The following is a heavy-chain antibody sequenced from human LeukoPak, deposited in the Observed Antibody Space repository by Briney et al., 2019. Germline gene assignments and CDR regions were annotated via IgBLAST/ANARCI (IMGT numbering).Heavy chain of an antibody. Sequence: GASVKVSCKASGYTFSSYDINWVRQATGQGLEWMGWMNPNSGNTGYAQKFQGRVAMTRNTSISTAYMELSSLRSEDTAVYYCARTGSSWYGWFDPWGQGTLVTVSS. CDR1: GYTFSSYD. J-gene: IGHJ5*02. V-gene: IGHV1-8*01. D-gene: IGHD6-13*01. CDR2: MNPNSGNT. CDR3: ARTGSSWYGWFDP.